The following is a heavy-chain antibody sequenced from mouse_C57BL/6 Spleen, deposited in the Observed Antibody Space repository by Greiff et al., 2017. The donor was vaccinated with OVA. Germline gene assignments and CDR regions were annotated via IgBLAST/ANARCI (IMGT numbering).Heavy chain of an antibody. CDR1: GFTFSDYG. Sequence: EVQLQESGGGLVKPGGSLKLSCAASGFTFSDYGMHWVRQAPEKGLEWVAYISSGSSTIYYADTVKGRFTISRDNAKNTLFLQMTSLRSEDTAMYYCARQDSNYFDYWGQGTTLTVSS. D-gene: IGHD2-5*01. CDR2: ISSGSSTI. V-gene: IGHV5-17*01. J-gene: IGHJ2*01. CDR3: ARQDSNYFDY.